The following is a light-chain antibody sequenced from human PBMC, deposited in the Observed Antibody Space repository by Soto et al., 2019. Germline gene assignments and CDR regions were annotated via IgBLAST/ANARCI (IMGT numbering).Light chain of an antibody. CDR3: CSYAGTYPI. Sequence: QSALTQPRSVSGSPGQSVTISCTGTSSDVGGYNSVSWYQQHPGKAPKLMIYDVSKRPSGVPDRFSGSKSGNTASLTISGLQAEDEADYHCCSYAGTYPIFGGGTKLTVL. CDR1: SSDVGGYNS. J-gene: IGLJ2*01. V-gene: IGLV2-11*01. CDR2: DVS.